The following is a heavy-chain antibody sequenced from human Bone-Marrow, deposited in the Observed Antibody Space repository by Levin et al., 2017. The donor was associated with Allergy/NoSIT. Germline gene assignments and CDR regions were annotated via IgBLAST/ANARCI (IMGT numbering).Heavy chain of an antibody. CDR2: IDPDSGGT. V-gene: IGHV1-2*02. J-gene: IGHJ4*02. CDR1: GYTFSAYY. CDR3: ARIRGVIAFDY. D-gene: IGHD3-10*01. Sequence: GASVKVSCKASGYTFSAYYMHWVRQAPGQGLEWMGWIDPDSGGTNYAQTFQGRITMTRDTSINTVYMELSRLRSDDTAVYYCARIRGVIAFDYWGQGALVTVSS.